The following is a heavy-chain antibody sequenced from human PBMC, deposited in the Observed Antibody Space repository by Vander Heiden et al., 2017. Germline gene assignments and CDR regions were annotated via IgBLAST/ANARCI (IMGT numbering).Heavy chain of an antibody. J-gene: IGHJ4*02. Sequence: QVQLVQSGAEVKKPGASVKVSCTASGYTFSNHYLHWVRQAPGQGLGWVGGINSGSGSTSTAQKFQDRVTVIRDASTGTVYMEMTRLTSDDTAVYYCARHAPIAAAGTIWDYWGQGTLVIVSS. V-gene: IGHV1-46*01. CDR1: GYTFSNHY. CDR3: ARHAPIAAAGTIWDY. D-gene: IGHD6-13*01. CDR2: INSGSGST.